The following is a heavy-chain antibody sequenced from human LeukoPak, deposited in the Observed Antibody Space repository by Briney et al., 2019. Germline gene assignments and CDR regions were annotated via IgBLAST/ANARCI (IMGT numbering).Heavy chain of an antibody. CDR1: GYTFTNYD. Sequence: ASVKVSCKASGYTFTNYDINWVRQATGQGLERMGWMNPNSGNTGYAQKFQGRVTMTRNTSISTAYMELSSLRSEDTAVYYCARVRDSSSWYDYWGQGTLVTVSS. CDR2: MNPNSGNT. V-gene: IGHV1-8*01. J-gene: IGHJ4*02. D-gene: IGHD6-13*01. CDR3: ARVRDSSSWYDY.